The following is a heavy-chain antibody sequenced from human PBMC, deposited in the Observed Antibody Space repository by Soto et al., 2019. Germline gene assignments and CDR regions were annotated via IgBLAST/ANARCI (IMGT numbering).Heavy chain of an antibody. Sequence: QVQLVESGGGVVQPGRSLRLSCAASGFTFSNYGMHWIRQAPGKGLEWVAVISYDGSDKRYRDSVKGRFTISRDNSKNTMYLEMNSLRTEDTALYYCWKDKRGYSYGEHWGQGTLVTVSS. V-gene: IGHV3-30*18. D-gene: IGHD5-12*01. J-gene: IGHJ4*02. CDR1: GFTFSNYG. CDR2: ISYDGSDK. CDR3: WKDKRGYSYGEH.